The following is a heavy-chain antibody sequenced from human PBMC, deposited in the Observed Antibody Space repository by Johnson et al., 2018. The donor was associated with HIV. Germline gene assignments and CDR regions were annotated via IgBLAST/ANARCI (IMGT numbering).Heavy chain of an antibody. CDR1: GFTFSSYA. D-gene: IGHD5-12*01. J-gene: IGHJ3*01. CDR2: ISGSGGTT. V-gene: IGHV3-23*04. CDR3: AKGRGYDYDALDF. Sequence: VQLVESGGGVVQPGGSLILSCAASGFTFSSYAMSWVRQAPGKGLEWVSAISGSGGTTSYADSVRGRFSISRDKSKDTLYLQMSSLRAEDTAVYYCAKGRGYDYDALDFWGQGTMVTVSS.